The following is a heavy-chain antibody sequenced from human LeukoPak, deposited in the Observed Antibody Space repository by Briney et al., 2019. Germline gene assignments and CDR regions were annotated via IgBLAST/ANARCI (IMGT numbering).Heavy chain of an antibody. CDR3: AREDSSGYYSFDY. D-gene: IGHD3-22*01. V-gene: IGHV1-69*04. J-gene: IGHJ4*02. Sequence: GASVKVSCKASGGTFSSYAISWVRQAPGQGLEWMGRIIPMVGRADYAQKFQGSVTITADKSTSTAYMELSSLRTEDTAVYYCAREDSSGYYSFDYWGQGTLVTVSS. CDR2: IIPMVGRA. CDR1: GGTFSSYA.